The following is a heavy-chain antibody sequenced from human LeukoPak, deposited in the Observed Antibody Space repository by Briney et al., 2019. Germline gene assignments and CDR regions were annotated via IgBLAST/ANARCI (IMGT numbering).Heavy chain of an antibody. CDR2: IYYSGST. J-gene: IGHJ5*02. CDR3: ARDCITMIVVGPNWFDP. CDR1: GGSISSSSYY. D-gene: IGHD3-22*01. Sequence: SETLSLTCTVSGGSISSSSYYWGWIRQPPGKGLEWIGSIYYSGSTYYNPSLKSRVTISVDTSKNQFSLKLSSVTAADTAVYYCARDCITMIVVGPNWFDPWGQGTLVTVSS. V-gene: IGHV4-39*07.